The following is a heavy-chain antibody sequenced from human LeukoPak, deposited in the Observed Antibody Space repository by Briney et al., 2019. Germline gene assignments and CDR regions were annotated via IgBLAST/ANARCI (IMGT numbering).Heavy chain of an antibody. Sequence: GGSLRLSCAASGFTFSSYGMHWVRQAPGKRLEWVAVIWYDGSNKYYADSVKGRFTISRDNSKNTLYLQMNSLRAEDTAVYYCAREGEYSSSWLDYWGQGTLVTVSS. CDR2: IWYDGSNK. CDR1: GFTFSSYG. J-gene: IGHJ4*02. CDR3: AREGEYSSSWLDY. D-gene: IGHD6-13*01. V-gene: IGHV3-33*01.